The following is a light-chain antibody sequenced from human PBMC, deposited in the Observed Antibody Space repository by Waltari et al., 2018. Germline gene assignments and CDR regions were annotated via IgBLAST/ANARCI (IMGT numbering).Light chain of an antibody. CDR1: QDISNN. V-gene: IGKV1-33*01. J-gene: IGKJ4*01. CDR3: QQYANLPLT. CDR2: AAS. Sequence: DIQMTQSPSSLSASVGDRVTITCQASQDISNNLNWYQQKPVKAPKLLIYAASSLETGVPSRFRGSGSETDVTCPISSLQPEEIATYYCQQYANLPLTFGGGTRVEIK.